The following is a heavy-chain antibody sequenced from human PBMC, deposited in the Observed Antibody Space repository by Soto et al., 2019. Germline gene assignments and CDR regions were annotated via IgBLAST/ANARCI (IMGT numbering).Heavy chain of an antibody. CDR1: GYTFTADY. V-gene: IGHV1-2*02. Sequence: QVQLVQSGAEVKKPGVSAKVSCKASGYTFTADYLYWLRQAPGQGPEWLGGINPNSGDTIYAPKFQGRVTMTRDPSISTAYMELSGLRSDDTAVYYCARDPIGGGAPYYFDYWGQGTLVTVSS. J-gene: IGHJ4*02. CDR3: ARDPIGGGAPYYFDY. D-gene: IGHD3-16*01. CDR2: INPNSGDT.